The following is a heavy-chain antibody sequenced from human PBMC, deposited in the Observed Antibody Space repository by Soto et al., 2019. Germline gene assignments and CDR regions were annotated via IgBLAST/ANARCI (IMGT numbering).Heavy chain of an antibody. Sequence: GGSLRLSCAASGFTFSSYAMSWVRQAPGKGLEWVSAISGSGGSTYYADSVKGRFTISRDNSKNTLYLQMNSLRAEDTAVYYCAKDENYDFWSGSFVWGQGTTVTVSS. CDR2: ISGSGGST. D-gene: IGHD3-3*01. J-gene: IGHJ6*02. V-gene: IGHV3-23*01. CDR3: AKDENYDFWSGSFV. CDR1: GFTFSSYA.